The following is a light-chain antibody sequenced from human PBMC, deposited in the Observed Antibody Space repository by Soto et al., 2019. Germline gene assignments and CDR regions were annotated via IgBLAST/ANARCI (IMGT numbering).Light chain of an antibody. CDR1: QSVTGN. Sequence: EIVMTQSPATLSVSPGERATLSCRASQSVTGNLAWYQQKPGQPPRLLIYDASTRATGIPARFSGSGSGTEFTLTISSLQSEDFAVYYSQQYSNWPETFGQGTKVEIK. V-gene: IGKV3-15*01. CDR3: QQYSNWPET. CDR2: DAS. J-gene: IGKJ1*01.